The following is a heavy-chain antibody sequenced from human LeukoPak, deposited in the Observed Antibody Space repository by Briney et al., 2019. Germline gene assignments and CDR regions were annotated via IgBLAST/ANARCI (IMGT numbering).Heavy chain of an antibody. CDR1: GGSISSSSYY. J-gene: IGHJ3*02. D-gene: IGHD3-16*02. V-gene: IGHV4-39*02. CDR2: IYNSGST. Sequence: SETLSLTCTVSGGSISSSSYYWGWIRQPPGKGLEWIGSIYNSGSTYYNPSLKSRVTISVDTSKNQFSLKLSSVTAADTAVYYCARELLADYDYVWGSYRNAFDIWGQGTMVTVSS. CDR3: ARELLADYDYVWGSYRNAFDI.